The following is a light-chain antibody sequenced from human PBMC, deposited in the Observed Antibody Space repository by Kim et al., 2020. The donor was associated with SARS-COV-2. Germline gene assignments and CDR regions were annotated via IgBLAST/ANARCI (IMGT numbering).Light chain of an antibody. CDR2: GTS. CDR1: QSVSRTY. CDR3: QQYGGSPRT. V-gene: IGKV3-20*01. J-gene: IGKJ1*01. Sequence: PPGERATLSCRASQSVSRTYLAWYQQKPGQPPRLLIFGTSNRATGVPDRFSGGGSGTDFTLTISRLEPEDFAVYYCQQYGGSPRTFGQGTKVDIK.